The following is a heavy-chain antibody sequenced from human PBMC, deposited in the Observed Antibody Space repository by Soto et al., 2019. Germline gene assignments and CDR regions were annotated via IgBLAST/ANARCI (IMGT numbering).Heavy chain of an antibody. CDR3: ARDTIQVGNGDYEYYYYYMDV. Sequence: GGSLRLSCAASGFTFSSYGMHWVRQAPGKGLEWVAVIWYDGSNKYYADSVKGRFTISRDNSKNTLYLQMNSLRAEDTAVYYCARDTIQVGNGDYEYYYYYMDVWGKGTTVTVSS. J-gene: IGHJ6*03. CDR2: IWYDGSNK. CDR1: GFTFSSYG. D-gene: IGHD4-17*01. V-gene: IGHV3-33*01.